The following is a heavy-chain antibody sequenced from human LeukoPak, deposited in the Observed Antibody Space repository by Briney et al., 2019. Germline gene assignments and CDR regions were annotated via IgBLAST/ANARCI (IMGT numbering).Heavy chain of an antibody. Sequence: SETLSLTCTVSGGSISSHYWSWIRQPPGKGLEWIGYIYYSGSTNYNPSLKSRVTISVDTSKNQFSLKLSSVTAADTAVYYCARIWGYCSSTSCSNWYFDLWGRGTLVTVSP. D-gene: IGHD2-2*01. J-gene: IGHJ2*01. V-gene: IGHV4-59*11. CDR1: GGSISSHY. CDR3: ARIWGYCSSTSCSNWYFDL. CDR2: IYYSGST.